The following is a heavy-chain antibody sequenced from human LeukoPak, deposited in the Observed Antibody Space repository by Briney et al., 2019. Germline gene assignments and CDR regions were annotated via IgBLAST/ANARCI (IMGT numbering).Heavy chain of an antibody. CDR2: IYYSGST. CDR1: GGSISSGGYY. J-gene: IGHJ4*02. CDR3: ARERSGRFDY. V-gene: IGHV4-31*03. D-gene: IGHD6-19*01. Sequence: PSETLSLTCTVSGGSISSGGYYWSWIRQHPGQGLEWIGYIYYSGSTYYNPSLKSRVTISVDTSKNQFSLKLSSVTAADTAVYYCARERSGRFDYWGQGTLVTVSS.